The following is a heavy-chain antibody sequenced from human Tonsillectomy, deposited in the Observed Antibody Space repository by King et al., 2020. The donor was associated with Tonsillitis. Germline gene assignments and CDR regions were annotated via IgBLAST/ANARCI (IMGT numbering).Heavy chain of an antibody. CDR2: IKEDGSEK. CDR3: ARDVRYDYVWGSYPNWFDP. J-gene: IGHJ5*02. Sequence: VQLVESGGGLVQPGGSLRLSCAASGFTFSNYWMSWVRQAPGNGLEWVANIKEDGSEKYVDSVKGRFTISRDNAKNSLYLQMNSLRAEDTAVYYCARDVRYDYVWGSYPNWFDPWGQGTLVTVSS. D-gene: IGHD3-16*01. V-gene: IGHV3-7*03. CDR1: GFTFSNYW.